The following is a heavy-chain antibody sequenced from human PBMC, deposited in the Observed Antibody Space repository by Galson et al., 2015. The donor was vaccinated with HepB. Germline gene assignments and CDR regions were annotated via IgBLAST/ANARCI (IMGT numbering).Heavy chain of an antibody. CDR2: IYYSGST. V-gene: IGHV4-59*01. D-gene: IGHD2-21*02. CDR3: AQDGGDLNVGGKYYFDY. Sequence: SETLSLTCTVSGGSISSYYWSWIRQPPGKGLEWIGYIYYSGSTNYNPSLKSRVTISVDTSKNQFSLKLSSVTAADTAVYYCAQDGGDLNVGGKYYFDYWGQGTLVTVSS. CDR1: GGSISSYY. J-gene: IGHJ4*02.